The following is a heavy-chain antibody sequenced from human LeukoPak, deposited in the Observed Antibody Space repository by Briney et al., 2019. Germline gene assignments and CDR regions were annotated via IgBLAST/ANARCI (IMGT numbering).Heavy chain of an antibody. CDR2: IYYSGST. CDR3: ARAWEGYCSSTRCLDAFDI. V-gene: IGHV4-59*01. J-gene: IGHJ3*02. CDR1: GGSISSYY. D-gene: IGHD2-2*01. Sequence: PSETLSLTCTVSGGSISSYYWSWIRQPPGKGLEWIGYIYYSGSTNYNPSLKSRVTISVDTSKNQFSLKLSSVTAADTAVYYCARAWEGYCSSTRCLDAFDIWGQGTMVTVSS.